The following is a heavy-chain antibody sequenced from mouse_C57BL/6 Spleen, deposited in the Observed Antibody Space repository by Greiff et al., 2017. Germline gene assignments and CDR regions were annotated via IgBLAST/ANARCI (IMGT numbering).Heavy chain of an antibody. CDR1: GYPFTSYG. V-gene: IGHV1-81*01. Sequence: VMLVESGAELARPGASVKLSCKASGYPFTSYGISWVKQRTGQGLEWIGEIYPRSGNTYYNEKFKGKATLTADKSSSTAYMELRSLTSEDSAVYFCARQTGHFDYWGQGTTLTVSS. CDR2: IYPRSGNT. D-gene: IGHD4-1*01. CDR3: ARQTGHFDY. J-gene: IGHJ2*01.